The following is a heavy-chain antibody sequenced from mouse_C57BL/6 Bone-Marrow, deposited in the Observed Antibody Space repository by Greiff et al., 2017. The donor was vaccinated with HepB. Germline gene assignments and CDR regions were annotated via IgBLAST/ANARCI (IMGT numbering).Heavy chain of an antibody. Sequence: QVQLKQSGAELVRPGASVTLSCKASGYTFTDYEMHWVKQTPVHGLEWIGAIDPETGGTAYNQKFKGKAILTADKSSSTAYLELRSLTSEDSAVYYCTRRDIRWDYWGQGTTLTVSS. CDR2: IDPETGGT. J-gene: IGHJ2*01. CDR3: TRRDIRWDY. CDR1: GYTFTDYE. V-gene: IGHV1-15*01. D-gene: IGHD1-3*01.